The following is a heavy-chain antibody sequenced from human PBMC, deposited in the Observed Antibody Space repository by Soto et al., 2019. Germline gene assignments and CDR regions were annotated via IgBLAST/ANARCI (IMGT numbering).Heavy chain of an antibody. CDR1: GGTFSSYA. D-gene: IGHD3-22*01. Sequence: SVKVSCKASGGTFSSYAISWVRQAPGQGLEWMGGIIPIFGTANYAQKFQGRVTITADESTSTAYMELSSLRSEDTAVYYCARGYYDSSGYYPYYYYGMDVWGQGTTVTVS. CDR2: IIPIFGTA. CDR3: ARGYYDSSGYYPYYYYGMDV. J-gene: IGHJ6*02. V-gene: IGHV1-69*13.